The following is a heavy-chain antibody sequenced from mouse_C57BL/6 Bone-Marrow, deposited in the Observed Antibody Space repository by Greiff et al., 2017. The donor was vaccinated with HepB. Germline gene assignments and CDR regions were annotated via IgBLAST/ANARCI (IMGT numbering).Heavy chain of an antibody. CDR1: GFSINSDCY. Sequence: VQLQQSGPSLVRPSQPLSLTCTVTGFSINSDCYWIWIRQFPGNKLEYIGYTFYSGITYYNPSLESRTYITRDTSKNQFSLKLSSVTTEDTATYYCAREDYYYGSSYGGFAYWGQGTLVTVSA. D-gene: IGHD1-1*01. V-gene: IGHV3-3*01. CDR3: AREDYYYGSSYGGFAY. CDR2: TFYSGIT. J-gene: IGHJ3*01.